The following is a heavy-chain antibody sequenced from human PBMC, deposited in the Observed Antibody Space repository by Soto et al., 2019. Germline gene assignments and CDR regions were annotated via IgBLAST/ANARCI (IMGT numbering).Heavy chain of an antibody. CDR2: ISSNGGSI. J-gene: IGHJ6*03. Sequence: GGSLRLSCAASGFTLSSYSMNWVRQAPGKGLEYVSAISSNGGSIYYANSVKGRFTISRDNSKNTLYLQMGSLGAEDMAVYYCASSYYGSGSYLSLSEGYYMDVWGKGTTVTVSS. CDR1: GFTLSSYS. CDR3: ASSYYGSGSYLSLSEGYYMDV. D-gene: IGHD3-10*01. V-gene: IGHV3-64*01.